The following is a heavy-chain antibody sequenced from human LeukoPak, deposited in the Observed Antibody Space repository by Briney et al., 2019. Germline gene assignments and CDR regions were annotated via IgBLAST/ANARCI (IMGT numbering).Heavy chain of an antibody. Sequence: ASVKVSCKASGYTFTGYYVHWVRQAPGQGLEWMGWINPYSGGTNYAQKLQGRVTMTRDTSISTAYMELSRLRSDDTAVYYCARAPDIRSSWYYPWGQGTLVTVSS. CDR2: INPYSGGT. CDR3: ARAPDIRSSWYYP. V-gene: IGHV1-2*02. CDR1: GYTFTGYY. J-gene: IGHJ5*02. D-gene: IGHD1-14*01.